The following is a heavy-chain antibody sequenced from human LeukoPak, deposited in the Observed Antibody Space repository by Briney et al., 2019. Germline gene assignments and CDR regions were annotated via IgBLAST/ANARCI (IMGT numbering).Heavy chain of an antibody. V-gene: IGHV4-39*01. CDR2: IYYGGST. J-gene: IGHJ4*02. D-gene: IGHD3-22*01. CDR3: TRHGPYYYDSSFDY. Sequence: PSESLSLTCTVSGGSISSSSSYWGWIRQPPGKGLEWIGCIYYGGSTYYNPSLKSRVTISVDTSKNQFSLKLTSVTAADTAVYYCTRHGPYYYDSSFDYWGQGTLVTVAS. CDR1: GGSISSSSSY.